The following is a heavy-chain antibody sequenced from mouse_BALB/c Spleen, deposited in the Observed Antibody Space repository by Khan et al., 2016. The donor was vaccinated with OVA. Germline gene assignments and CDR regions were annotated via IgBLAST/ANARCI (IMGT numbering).Heavy chain of an antibody. J-gene: IGHJ3*01. CDR2: IDPPNDDS. CDR3: ATLYGNPLAY. CDR1: GFNIKDTY. D-gene: IGHD2-1*01. V-gene: IGHV14-3*02. Sequence: VQLQQSGAELVKPGASVNLSCSASGFNIKDTYIHWVKQRPEQGLEWIGRIDPPNDDSKFGPKFQDKATLTADTSSNTAYLQLTSLTSEDTAVYYGATLYGNPLAYWGQGTLVSVSA.